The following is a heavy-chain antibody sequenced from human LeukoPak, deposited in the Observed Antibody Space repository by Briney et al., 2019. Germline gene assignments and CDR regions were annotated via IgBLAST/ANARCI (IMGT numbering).Heavy chain of an antibody. D-gene: IGHD2-8*01. V-gene: IGHV1-69*02. CDR1: GGTFSSYT. Sequence: SVKVSCKASGGTFSSYTISWVRQAPGQGLEWMGRIIPILGIANYAQKFQGRVTITADKSTSTAYMELSSLRSEDTAVYYCASLYCTNGVCSNFDYWGQGTLVTVSS. CDR3: ASLYCTNGVCSNFDY. J-gene: IGHJ4*02. CDR2: IIPILGIA.